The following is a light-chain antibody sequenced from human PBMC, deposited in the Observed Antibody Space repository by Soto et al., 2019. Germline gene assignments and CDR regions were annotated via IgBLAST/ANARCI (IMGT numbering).Light chain of an antibody. CDR3: QQYDSFSLT. Sequence: DIQMTQSPSTLSASVGDRVTITCRASQSISGWLAWYQQKPGRAPKLLIYDASNLESGVPSRFSGSGSGTEFTLTISSLQPDDFATYYXQQYDSFSLTFGGGTTVEIK. CDR1: QSISGW. CDR2: DAS. V-gene: IGKV1-5*01. J-gene: IGKJ4*01.